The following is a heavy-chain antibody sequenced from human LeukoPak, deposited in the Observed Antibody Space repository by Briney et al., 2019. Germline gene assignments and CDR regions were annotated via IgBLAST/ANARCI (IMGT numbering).Heavy chain of an antibody. D-gene: IGHD4-17*01. J-gene: IGHJ1*01. CDR3: ARSTHDYGDFDFQH. CDR1: GFTVSSNY. V-gene: IGHV3-53*01. Sequence: GGSLRLSCAASGFTVSSNYMSWIRQAPGKGLEWVSVIYSGGSTYYADSVKGRFTISRDNSKNTLYLQMNSLRAEDTAVYYCARSTHDYGDFDFQHWGQGTLVTVSS. CDR2: IYSGGST.